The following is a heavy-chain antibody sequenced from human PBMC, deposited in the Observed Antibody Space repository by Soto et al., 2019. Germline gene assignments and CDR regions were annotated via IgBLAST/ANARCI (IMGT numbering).Heavy chain of an antibody. D-gene: IGHD3-10*01. CDR2: ISIISTI. CDR3: VGDSRRGSGSYYPNWFDP. Sequence: SGGSLRLSCAASGFTFSSYCMNWVRQAPGKGLEWVAHISIISTIYYGDSVKGRFTISRDNAKNSLYLQMDSLRDEDTAVYYCVGDSRRGSGSYYPNWFDPWGQGTLVTVSS. J-gene: IGHJ5*02. CDR1: GFTFSSYC. V-gene: IGHV3-48*02.